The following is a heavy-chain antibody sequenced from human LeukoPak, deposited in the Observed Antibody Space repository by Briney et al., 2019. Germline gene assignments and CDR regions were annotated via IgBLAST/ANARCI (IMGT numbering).Heavy chain of an antibody. V-gene: IGHV3-15*01. CDR2: IKSKTDGETT. D-gene: IGHD3-10*01. CDR1: GFTFTNAW. Sequence: GGSLRLSCVDSGFTFTNAWMSWVRQAPGKGLEWIGRIKSKTDGETTSYAEPVRGRFTISRDDSKSAVYLQMNSLKIEDTAVYYCTTDLGTYYHGSQRLIPIDYWGQGTLVTVSS. CDR3: TTDLGTYYHGSQRLIPIDY. J-gene: IGHJ4*02.